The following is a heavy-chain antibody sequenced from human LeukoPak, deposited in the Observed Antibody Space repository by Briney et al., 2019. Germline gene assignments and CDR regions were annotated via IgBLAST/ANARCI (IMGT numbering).Heavy chain of an antibody. Sequence: PSETLSLTCAVSGGSISSSGHSWGWIRQPPGKGLEFIGTIYSSGSTYFNPSLKSRVTISVDTSKNQFSLKLNSVTAADTAVYYCARQSNPDYSWGALDYWGQGTLVTVSS. V-gene: IGHV4-39*01. CDR3: ARQSNPDYSWGALDY. J-gene: IGHJ4*02. CDR1: GGSISSSGHS. CDR2: IYSSGST. D-gene: IGHD2-15*01.